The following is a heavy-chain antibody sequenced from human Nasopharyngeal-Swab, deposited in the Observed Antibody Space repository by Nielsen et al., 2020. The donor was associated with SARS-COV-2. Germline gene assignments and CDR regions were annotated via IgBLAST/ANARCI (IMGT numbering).Heavy chain of an antibody. J-gene: IGHJ6*03. CDR2: TYYRSKWYN. V-gene: IGHV6-1*01. D-gene: IGHD4-17*01. Sequence: SQTLSLTGAISGDSVSSSSAARNWIRQSPSRGLEWLGRTYYRSKWYNDYAVSVKSRITINPDTSKNQFSLHLNSVTPEDTAVYYCARARGAYGDYYYYYYTGVWGKGTTVTVSS. CDR3: ARARGAYGDYYYYYYTGV. CDR1: GDSVSSSSAA.